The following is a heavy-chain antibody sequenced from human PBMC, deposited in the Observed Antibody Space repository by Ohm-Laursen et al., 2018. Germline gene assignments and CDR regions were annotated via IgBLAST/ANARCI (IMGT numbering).Heavy chain of an antibody. Sequence: SDTLSLTCTVSGGSISSSSYYWGWIRQPPGKGLEWIGSIYYSGSTYYNPSLKSRVPISVDTSKNQFSRKLSSVTAADTAVYYCARHAAYCGGDCYSRWFDPWGQGTLVTVSS. CDR2: IYYSGST. J-gene: IGHJ5*02. V-gene: IGHV4-39*01. CDR1: GGSISSSSYY. D-gene: IGHD2-21*02. CDR3: ARHAAYCGGDCYSRWFDP.